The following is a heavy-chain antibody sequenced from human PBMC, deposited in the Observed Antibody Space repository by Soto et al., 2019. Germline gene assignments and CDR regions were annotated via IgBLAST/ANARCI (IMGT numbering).Heavy chain of an antibody. Sequence: QVQLVQSGSDVKKPGASFTVSCKASGYIFSDYYIHWVRQAPGQGLEWMGWIDPRNGGTKYAQKFQDRLTMTTDTSNSTAFLELRRLRLDDTAVFFCARVLYRNVIHAWGQGTLVTVSS. CDR3: ARVLYRNVIHA. J-gene: IGHJ4*02. CDR2: IDPRNGGT. CDR1: GYIFSDYY. V-gene: IGHV1-2*02. D-gene: IGHD5-18*01.